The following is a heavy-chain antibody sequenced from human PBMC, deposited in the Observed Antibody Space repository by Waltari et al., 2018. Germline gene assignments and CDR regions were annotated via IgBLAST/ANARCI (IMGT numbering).Heavy chain of an antibody. J-gene: IGHJ4*02. V-gene: IGHV3-7*01. CDR2: IKQDGSEK. D-gene: IGHD2-15*01. Sequence: EVQLVESGGGLVKPGGSLRLSGAASGFTFSTHWMSWARQAPGKGLEWVANIKQDGSEKYYVDSVKGRFTISRDNAKNSLYLQMNSLRAEDSAVYHCVRGAVDNWGQGTLVTVSS. CDR1: GFTFSTHW. CDR3: VRGAVDN.